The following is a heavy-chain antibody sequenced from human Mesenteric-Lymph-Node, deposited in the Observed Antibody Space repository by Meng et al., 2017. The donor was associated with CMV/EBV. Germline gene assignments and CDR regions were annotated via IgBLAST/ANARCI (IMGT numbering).Heavy chain of an antibody. V-gene: IGHV3-21*01. Sequence: VTVISYSINCVRQAPQKALEWVSSIGSSSNYIYYAGSVNDRFTISRDNAKSSLYLQINSLRAEDTAVYYCARDPRAIAKWVGDCYAHWGQGTLVTVSS. CDR2: IGSSSNYI. CDR1: VTVISYS. D-gene: IGHD2-21*01. CDR3: ARDPRAIAKWVGDCYAH. J-gene: IGHJ4*02.